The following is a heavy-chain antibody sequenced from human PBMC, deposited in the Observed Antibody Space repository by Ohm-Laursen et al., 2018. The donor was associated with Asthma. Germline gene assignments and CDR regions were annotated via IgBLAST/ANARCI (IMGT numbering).Heavy chain of an antibody. J-gene: IGHJ4*02. Sequence: SLRLSCAASGLPFSNFWMSWVRQAPGKGLEWVSSISGSSGYIYYAGSVKGRFTISRDNANNSLYLQMNSLRAEDTAVYYCARDKSVDRWGQGTLVTVSS. CDR2: ISGSSGYI. CDR1: GLPFSNFW. CDR3: ARDKSVDR. V-gene: IGHV3-21*04.